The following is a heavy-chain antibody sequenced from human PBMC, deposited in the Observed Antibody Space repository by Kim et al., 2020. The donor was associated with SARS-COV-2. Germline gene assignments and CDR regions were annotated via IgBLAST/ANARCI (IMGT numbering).Heavy chain of an antibody. CDR2: IYSGGST. D-gene: IGHD6-13*01. CDR3: AREEIAAAGILVY. J-gene: IGHJ4*02. CDR1: GFTVSSNY. V-gene: IGHV3-66*02. Sequence: GGSLRLSCAASGFTVSSNYMSWVRQAPGKGLEWVSVIYSGGSTYYADSVKGRFTISRDNSKNTLYLQMNSLRAEDTAVYYCAREEIAAAGILVYWGQGTLVTVSS.